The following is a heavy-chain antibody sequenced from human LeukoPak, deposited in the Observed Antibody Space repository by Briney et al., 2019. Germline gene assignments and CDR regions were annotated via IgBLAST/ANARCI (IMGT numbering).Heavy chain of an antibody. V-gene: IGHV3-11*04. D-gene: IGHD3-22*01. CDR3: ARDPGDYYDSSGYYFRDAFDI. Sequence: GGSLRLSCAASGFTFSDYYMSWIRQAPGKGLEWVSYISSSGSTIYYADSVKGRFTISRDNAKNSLYLQMNSLRAEDTAVYYCARDPGDYYDSSGYYFRDAFDIWGQGTMVTVSS. J-gene: IGHJ3*02. CDR2: ISSSGSTI. CDR1: GFTFSDYY.